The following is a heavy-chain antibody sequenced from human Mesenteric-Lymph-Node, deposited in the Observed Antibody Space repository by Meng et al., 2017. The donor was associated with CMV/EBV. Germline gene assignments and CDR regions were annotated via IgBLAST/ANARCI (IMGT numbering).Heavy chain of an antibody. CDR2: IYHSGST. V-gene: IGHV4-38-2*02. Sequence: SETLSLTCTVSGYSISSGYYWGWIRQPPGKGLEWIGSIYHSGSTYYNPSLKSRVTISVDTSKNQFSLKLSSVTAADTAVYYCATYCSSTSCHRGAFDIWGQGTMVTVSS. CDR3: ATYCSSTSCHRGAFDI. CDR1: GYSISSGYY. J-gene: IGHJ3*02. D-gene: IGHD2-2*01.